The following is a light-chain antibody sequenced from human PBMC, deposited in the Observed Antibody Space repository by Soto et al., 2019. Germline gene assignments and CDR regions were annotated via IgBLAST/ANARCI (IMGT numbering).Light chain of an antibody. J-gene: IGKJ1*01. Sequence: EIVMTQSPSTLSVSPWERAALSCMASQGVSRNLAWYQQKPGQAPRLLIYAASTRATGIPARFSGSGSETEFTLTISSLQSEDYAIYYCQQYNNWPPWTFGQGTKVDIK. CDR2: AAS. V-gene: IGKV3-15*01. CDR3: QQYNNWPPWT. CDR1: QGVSRN.